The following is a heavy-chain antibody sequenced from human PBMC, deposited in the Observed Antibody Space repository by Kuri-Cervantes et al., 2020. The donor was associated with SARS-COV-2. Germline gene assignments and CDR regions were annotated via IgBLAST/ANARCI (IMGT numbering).Heavy chain of an antibody. V-gene: IGHV1-2*04. CDR2: INPNSGGT. CDR3: ARSGSGYGAGGYYGMDV. J-gene: IGHJ6*02. CDR1: GYTFTSYG. Sequence: ASVKVSCKASGYTFTSYGISWVRQAPGQGLEWMGWINPNSGGTNYAQKFRGWVTMTRDTSISTAYMELSRLRSDDTAVYYCARSGSGYGAGGYYGMDVWGQGTTVTVSS. D-gene: IGHD5-12*01.